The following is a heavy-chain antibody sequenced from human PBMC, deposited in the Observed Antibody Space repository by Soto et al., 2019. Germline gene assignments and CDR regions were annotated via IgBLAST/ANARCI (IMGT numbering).Heavy chain of an antibody. V-gene: IGHV1-18*04. Sequence: VASVKVSCKASGYTFTSYGISWVRQAPGQGLEWMGWISAYNGNTNYAQKLQGRVTMTTDTSTSTAYMELRSLRSDDTAVYYCARDGIAAAGPLYYYGMDVWGQGTTVTVSS. CDR2: ISAYNGNT. D-gene: IGHD6-13*01. CDR1: GYTFTSYG. J-gene: IGHJ6*02. CDR3: ARDGIAAAGPLYYYGMDV.